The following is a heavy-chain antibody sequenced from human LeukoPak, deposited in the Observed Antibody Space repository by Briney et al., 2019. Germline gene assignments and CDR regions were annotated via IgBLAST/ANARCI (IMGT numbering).Heavy chain of an antibody. V-gene: IGHV1-69*04. Sequence: ASVKVSCKASGGTFSSYAISWVRQAPGQGLEWMGRIIPILGIANYAQKFQGRVTMTTDTSTSTAYMELRSLRSDDTAVYYCARDRITVFGVAYAFDIWGQGTMVTVSS. CDR2: IIPILGIA. D-gene: IGHD3-3*01. J-gene: IGHJ3*02. CDR3: ARDRITVFGVAYAFDI. CDR1: GGTFSSYA.